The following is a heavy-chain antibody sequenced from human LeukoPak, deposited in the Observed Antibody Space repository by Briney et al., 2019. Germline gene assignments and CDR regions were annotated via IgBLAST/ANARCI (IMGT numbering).Heavy chain of an antibody. CDR1: GGSISSYY. J-gene: IGHJ6*03. V-gene: IGHV4-59*01. CDR2: THYSGST. CDR3: ARVITPLRGGGYEYYYYYMDV. D-gene: IGHD5-12*01. Sequence: SETLSLTCTVSGGSISSYYWSWLRQPPGKGLEYIGYTHYSGSTNYNPSLKSRVTISVDTSKNQFSLKLSSVTAADTAVYYCARVITPLRGGGYEYYYYYMDVWGKGTTVTVSS.